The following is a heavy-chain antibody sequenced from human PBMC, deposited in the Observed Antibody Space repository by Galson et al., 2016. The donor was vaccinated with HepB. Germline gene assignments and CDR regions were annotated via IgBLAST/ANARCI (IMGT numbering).Heavy chain of an antibody. CDR2: SRNKPNGYTT. Sequence: SLRLSCAASGFTFSDYYMDWLRQAPGKGLEWLARSRNKPNGYTTEYAASVKGRFSISRDETKNSLDLQMDSLRTGDTAMYYCARGRYRGGWNPIDSWGQGTLVTVSS. J-gene: IGHJ5*01. V-gene: IGHV3-72*01. CDR1: GFTFSDYY. D-gene: IGHD2-21*01. CDR3: ARGRYRGGWNPIDS.